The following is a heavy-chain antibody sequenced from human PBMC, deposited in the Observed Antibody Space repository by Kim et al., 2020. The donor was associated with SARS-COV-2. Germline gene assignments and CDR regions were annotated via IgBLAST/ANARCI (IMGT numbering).Heavy chain of an antibody. V-gene: IGHV3-21*01. J-gene: IGHJ4*02. CDR1: GFTFSSYS. CDR3: ARAEELELPTSPFDY. CDR2: ISSSSSYI. D-gene: IGHD1-7*01. Sequence: GGSLRLSCAASGFTFSSYSMNWVRQAPGKGLEWVSSISSSSSYIYYADSVKGRFTISRDNAKNSLYLQMNSLRAEDTAVYYCARAEELELPTSPFDYWGQGTLVTVSS.